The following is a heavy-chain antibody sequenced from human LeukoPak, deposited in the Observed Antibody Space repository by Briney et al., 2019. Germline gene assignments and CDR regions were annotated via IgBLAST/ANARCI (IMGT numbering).Heavy chain of an antibody. CDR3: ARERGWAFDY. D-gene: IGHD6-19*01. Sequence: PGGSLRLSCAASGFTFRLYSMNWVRQAPGKGLEWLSYIRSTDGAVAYADSVKGRFTISRDDAKNSLYLQMNSLRDEDTAVYYCARERGWAFDYWGQGTLITVSS. CDR2: IRSTDGAV. J-gene: IGHJ4*02. V-gene: IGHV3-48*02. CDR1: GFTFRLYS.